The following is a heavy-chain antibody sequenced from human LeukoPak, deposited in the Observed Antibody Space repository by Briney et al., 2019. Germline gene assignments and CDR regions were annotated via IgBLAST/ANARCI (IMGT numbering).Heavy chain of an antibody. D-gene: IGHD3-10*01. V-gene: IGHV3-23*01. Sequence: PGGSLRLSCAASGITFNNYWLHWVRQAPGKGPEWVSVITESGDDTNYADSVKGRFIISRDNSKNTLFLQMNSLRVEDTAVYYCARDETKGKGTAWFGWVYWGRGTLVTVSS. CDR1: GITFNNYW. CDR3: ARDETKGKGTAWFGWVY. J-gene: IGHJ4*02. CDR2: ITESGDDT.